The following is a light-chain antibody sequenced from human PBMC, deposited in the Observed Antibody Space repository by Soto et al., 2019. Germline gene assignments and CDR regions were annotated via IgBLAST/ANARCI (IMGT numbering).Light chain of an antibody. J-gene: IGKJ1*01. CDR1: QSISNH. Sequence: DIQMTQAPSSLSASVEDRFIVTCRASQSISNHLNWYQQKPGKAPKLLIYDASSLESGVPQRFSGSGSGTEFTLTISSLQTDDFSTYYCQQYHSYWTFGQGTKV. CDR3: QQYHSYWT. V-gene: IGKV1-5*01. CDR2: DAS.